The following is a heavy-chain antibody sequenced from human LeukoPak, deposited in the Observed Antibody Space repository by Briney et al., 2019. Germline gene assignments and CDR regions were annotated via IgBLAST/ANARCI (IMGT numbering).Heavy chain of an antibody. Sequence: GGSLRLSCAASGFTFSSYWMSWVRQAPGKGLEWVANIKQDGSEKYYVDSVKGRFTISRDNSKNTLYLQMNSLRAEDTAVYYCAKDKDRAVAIDYWGQGTLVTVSS. J-gene: IGHJ4*02. CDR1: GFTFSSYW. V-gene: IGHV3-7*01. D-gene: IGHD6-19*01. CDR3: AKDKDRAVAIDY. CDR2: IKQDGSEK.